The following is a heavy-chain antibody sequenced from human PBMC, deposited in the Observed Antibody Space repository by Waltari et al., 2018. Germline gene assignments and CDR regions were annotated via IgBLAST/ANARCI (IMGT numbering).Heavy chain of an antibody. V-gene: IGHV1-2*02. D-gene: IGHD3-22*01. Sequence: QVQLVQSGAEVKTPGASVTVSCTASGSTFTGYYMHWVRQAPGQGLEWMGWINPNSGGTNYAQKFQGRVTMTRDTSISTAYMELSRLRSDDTAVYYCARDWDYSSGYGGFDYWGQGTLVTVSS. CDR3: ARDWDYSSGYGGFDY. CDR2: INPNSGGT. CDR1: GSTFTGYY. J-gene: IGHJ4*02.